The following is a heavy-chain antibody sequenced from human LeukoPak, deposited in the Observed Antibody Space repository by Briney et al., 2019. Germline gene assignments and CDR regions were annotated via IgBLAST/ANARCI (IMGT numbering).Heavy chain of an antibody. J-gene: IGHJ3*02. V-gene: IGHV1-24*01. D-gene: IGHD3-22*01. Sequence: ASVKVSCKVSGYTLTELSMHWVRQAPGKGLEWMGGFDPEDGETIYAQKFQGRVTMTEDTSTDTAYMELSSLRSEDTAVYYCATPGPITMIVVRNAFDIWAQGTMVTVSS. CDR3: ATPGPITMIVVRNAFDI. CDR2: FDPEDGET. CDR1: GYTLTELS.